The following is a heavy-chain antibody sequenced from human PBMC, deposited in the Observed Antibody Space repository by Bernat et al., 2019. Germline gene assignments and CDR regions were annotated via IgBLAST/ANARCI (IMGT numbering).Heavy chain of an antibody. CDR1: GGTFSSYA. J-gene: IGHJ4*02. D-gene: IGHD3-9*01. CDR3: ARADILTGSFDY. CDR2: INVGDGNT. Sequence: QVQLVQSGAEVKKPGSSVKVSCKASGGTFSSYAISWVRQAPGQRLEWMGWINVGDGNTEFSQNFQDRVIFTRDTSANTAYMELTSLRSEDAAVYYCARADILTGSFDYWGQGTLVSVSS. V-gene: IGHV1-3*01.